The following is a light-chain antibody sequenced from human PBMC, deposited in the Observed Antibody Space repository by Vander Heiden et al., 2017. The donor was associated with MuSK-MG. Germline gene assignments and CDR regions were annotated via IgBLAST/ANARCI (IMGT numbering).Light chain of an antibody. J-gene: IGKJ1*01. CDR3: QQRYSTQWT. V-gene: IGKV1-39*01. CDR1: QSISSY. Sequence: DIQMTQSPSSLSASVGDRVTITCRASQSISSYLNWYQQKPGKAPKLLIYAASSLQSGVPSRFSGSGSGTDFTLTISSLQPEDFATYYCQQRYSTQWTFGQGTKVEIK. CDR2: AAS.